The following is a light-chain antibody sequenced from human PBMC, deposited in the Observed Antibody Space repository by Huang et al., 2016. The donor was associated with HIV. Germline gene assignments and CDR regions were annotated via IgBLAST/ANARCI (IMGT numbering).Light chain of an antibody. CDR3: QQYDRLPPWT. CDR1: QDIAKY. V-gene: IGKV1-33*01. J-gene: IGKJ1*01. CDR2: AAS. Sequence: DIQMTQSPSSLSASVGDRVTITCQASQDIAKYLNWYQQKPGQAPKLLIYAASTLETGVPSRCSGSASGTDFTFTISSLQPEDIATYYCQQYDRLPPWTFGQGTRVEIK.